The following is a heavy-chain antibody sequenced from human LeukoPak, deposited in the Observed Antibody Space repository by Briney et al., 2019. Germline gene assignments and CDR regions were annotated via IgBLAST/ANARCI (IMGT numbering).Heavy chain of an antibody. V-gene: IGHV3-53*01. CDR2: IFSNGDT. Sequence: GGSLRLSCTASEFTVSRNYMLWVRQAPGKGLEWVSLIFSNGDTHYADSVKGRFTISRDTSKNTVSLQMNSLRDEDTAMYYCTRDQMNYWGQGTLVTVSS. CDR3: TRDQMNY. J-gene: IGHJ4*02. D-gene: IGHD5-24*01. CDR1: EFTVSRNY.